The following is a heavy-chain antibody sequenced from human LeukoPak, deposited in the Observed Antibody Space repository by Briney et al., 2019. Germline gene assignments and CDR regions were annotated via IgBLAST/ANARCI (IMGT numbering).Heavy chain of an antibody. J-gene: IGHJ4*02. CDR2: TYYTGST. CDR1: GGSVSSGDYY. D-gene: IGHD5-24*01. V-gene: IGHV4-30-4*01. CDR3: ARLLKATITY. Sequence: PSQTLSLTCTVSGGSVSSGDYYWSWIRQPPGKGLELIGYTYYTGSTYYNPSLRSRVTISEDTSQNQFSLKLTSVTAADTAVYYCARLLKATITYWGQGTLVTVSS.